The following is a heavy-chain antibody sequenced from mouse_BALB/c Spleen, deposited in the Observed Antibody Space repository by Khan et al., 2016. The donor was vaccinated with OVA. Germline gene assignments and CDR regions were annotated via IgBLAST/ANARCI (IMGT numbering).Heavy chain of an antibody. Sequence: VELVESGGGLVQPGGSLKLSCAASGFTFSSNTMSWVRQTPEKRLEWVAYITNGGGSTYSPDTVKGRFTIYRDTAKNTLYLQMSSLKSEDTAMYYCARVPTFITTALDYWGQGTSVTVSS. CDR1: GFTFSSNT. CDR3: ARVPTFITTALDY. CDR2: ITNGGGST. V-gene: IGHV5-12-2*01. J-gene: IGHJ4*01. D-gene: IGHD1-2*01.